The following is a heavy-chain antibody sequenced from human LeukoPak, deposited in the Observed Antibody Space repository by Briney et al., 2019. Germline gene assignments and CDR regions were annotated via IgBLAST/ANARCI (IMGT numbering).Heavy chain of an antibody. CDR1: GYTFTDHY. CDR2: ISVYNGNT. Sequence: GASVKVSCKASGYTFTDHYIHWVRQAPGQGLEWMGWISVYNGNTNYAQKLQGRVTMTTDTSTSTAYMELRSLRSDDTAVYYCARGWLQPYWYFDLWGRGTLVTVSS. D-gene: IGHD5-24*01. V-gene: IGHV1-18*04. CDR3: ARGWLQPYWYFDL. J-gene: IGHJ2*01.